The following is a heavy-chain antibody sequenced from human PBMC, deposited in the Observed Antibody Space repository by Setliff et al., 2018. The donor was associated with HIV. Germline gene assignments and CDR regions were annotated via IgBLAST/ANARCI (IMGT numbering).Heavy chain of an antibody. J-gene: IGHJ4*02. CDR1: GGSISSSSYY. Sequence: TLSLTCTVSGGSISSSSYYWGWIRQPPGKGLEWIGSIYYSGSTYYNTSLKSRVTISVDTSKNQFSLKLSSVTAADTAVYYCASTGYSSGWSFDYWGQGTLVTVSS. CDR2: IYYSGST. V-gene: IGHV4-39*07. CDR3: ASTGYSSGWSFDY. D-gene: IGHD6-19*01.